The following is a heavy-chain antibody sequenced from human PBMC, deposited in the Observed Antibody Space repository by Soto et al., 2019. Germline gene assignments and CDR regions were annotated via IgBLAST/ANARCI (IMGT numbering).Heavy chain of an antibody. CDR1: GFTFSSYA. D-gene: IGHD2-15*01. Sequence: EVQLLESGGGLVQPGGSLRLSCAASGFTFSSYAMSWVRQAPGKGLEWVSAISGSGGSTYYADSVKGRFTISSDNSKNTLYLQMNSLRAEDTAVYYCAKDPPRYCSGGSCSGYWGQGTLVTVSS. J-gene: IGHJ4*02. CDR2: ISGSGGST. CDR3: AKDPPRYCSGGSCSGY. V-gene: IGHV3-23*01.